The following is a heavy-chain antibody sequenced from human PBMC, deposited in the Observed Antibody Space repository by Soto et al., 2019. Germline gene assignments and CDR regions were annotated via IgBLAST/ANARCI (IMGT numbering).Heavy chain of an antibody. CDR3: AREDYYGSGSYYSGN. CDR1: EGSISSYY. D-gene: IGHD3-10*01. J-gene: IGHJ4*02. CDR2: IYYSGST. Sequence: LSLTCSDSEGSISSYYWSWSRQPPGKGLEWIGYIYYSGSTNYNPSLKSRVTISVDTSKNQFSLKLSSVTAADTAVYYCAREDYYGSGSYYSGNWGQGTLVTVSS. V-gene: IGHV4-59*01.